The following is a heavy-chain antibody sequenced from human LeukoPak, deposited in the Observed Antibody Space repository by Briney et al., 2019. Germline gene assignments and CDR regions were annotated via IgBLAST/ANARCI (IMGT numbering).Heavy chain of an antibody. J-gene: IGHJ4*02. CDR2: ISFDGSNT. Sequence: GRSLRLSCAASGFTFSNYGMHWVRQAPGKGLEWEAVISFDGSNTYYTDSVKGRFTISRDNSKNTLYLQMNSLRAEDTAVYYCAKLGRQIVVVPAAIDYWGQGTLVTVSS. V-gene: IGHV3-30*18. CDR3: AKLGRQIVVVPAAIDY. CDR1: GFTFSNYG. D-gene: IGHD2-2*02.